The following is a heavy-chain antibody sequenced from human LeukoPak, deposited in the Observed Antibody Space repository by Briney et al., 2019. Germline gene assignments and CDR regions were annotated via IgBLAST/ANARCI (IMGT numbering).Heavy chain of an antibody. CDR1: GYTFTSYD. J-gene: IGHJ4*02. Sequence: GASVKVSCKASGYTFTSYDINWVRQATGQGLEWMGWMNPNSGNTGYAQKFQGRVTMTSNTSISTACMELSSLRSEDTAVYYCARDYKTSPYDCWGQGTLVTVSS. CDR3: ARDYKTSPYDC. CDR2: MNPNSGNT. V-gene: IGHV1-8*01. D-gene: IGHD4-11*01.